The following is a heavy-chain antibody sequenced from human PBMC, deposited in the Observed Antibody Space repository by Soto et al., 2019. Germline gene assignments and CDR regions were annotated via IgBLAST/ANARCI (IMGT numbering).Heavy chain of an antibody. CDR1: GFTFTNYA. J-gene: IGHJ4*02. D-gene: IGHD5-18*01. V-gene: IGHV3-30*04. CDR2: ISNDGNTR. Sequence: ASGFTFTNYAMHWVRQAPGKGLEWVAVISNDGNTRYYAESVKGRFTISRDNAKNTLYLQMNSLRAEDTAVYFCARDVQLQSFDYWGQGTLVTVS. CDR3: ARDVQLQSFDY.